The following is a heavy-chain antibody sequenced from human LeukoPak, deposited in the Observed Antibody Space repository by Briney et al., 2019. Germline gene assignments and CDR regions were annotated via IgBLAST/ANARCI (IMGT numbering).Heavy chain of an antibody. V-gene: IGHV3-23*01. J-gene: IGHJ4*02. D-gene: IGHD3-10*01. CDR2: ISGSGDNT. Sequence: GGSLRFSCATSGXTFSSYGMTWVRQAPGKGREWVSSISGSGDNTYYADSVKGRFTFSRDNSKDTLYLQMNSLRAEDTAVYYCARGGYYGSGTYYSPTSPHWGQGTLVTVSS. CDR1: GXTFSSYG. CDR3: ARGGYYGSGTYYSPTSPH.